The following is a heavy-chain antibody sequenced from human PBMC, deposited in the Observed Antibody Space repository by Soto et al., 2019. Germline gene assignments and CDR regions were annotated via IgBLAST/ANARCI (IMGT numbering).Heavy chain of an antibody. CDR2: IIPLLGST. V-gene: IGHV1-69*01. CDR3: AMSDGPDFCGVVDV. J-gene: IGHJ6*02. Sequence: QVQVEQSGAEVKKPGSSLKVSCKTSGGPFSSQAINWVRQARGQGLEWMGGIIPLLGSTNYAQKFQDRVTFTADESTSTEHMGLRRLSSEDSASYVCAMSDGPDFCGVVDVLGGWTTAT. D-gene: IGHD3-3*01. CDR1: GGPFSSQA.